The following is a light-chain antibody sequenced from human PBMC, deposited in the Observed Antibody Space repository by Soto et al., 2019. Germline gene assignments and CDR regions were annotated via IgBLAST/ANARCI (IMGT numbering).Light chain of an antibody. J-gene: IGKJ4*01. CDR2: HAS. Sequence: DIQMTQSPSSLSASVGDRVTITCRASQGINNYLAWLQQKPGKAPKSLIYHASNLQSGVPSNFSGSGSGTDFTLTISSLQPEDSATYYCQQYNSYPLTFGGGTKVEIK. V-gene: IGKV1-16*02. CDR1: QGINNY. CDR3: QQYNSYPLT.